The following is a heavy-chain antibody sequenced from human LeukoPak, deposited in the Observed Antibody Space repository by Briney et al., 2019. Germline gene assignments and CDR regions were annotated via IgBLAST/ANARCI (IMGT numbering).Heavy chain of an antibody. CDR1: GGSISSYY. J-gene: IGHJ3*02. CDR3: ARADPYYYGSGSYAFDI. V-gene: IGHV4-59*01. CDR2: IYYSGST. D-gene: IGHD3-10*01. Sequence: PSETLSLTCTVSGGSISSYYWSWIRQPPGKGLEWIGYIYYSGSTNYNPSLKSRVTISVDTSKNQFSLKLSSVTAADTAVYYCARADPYYYGSGSYAFDIWGQGTMVTVSS.